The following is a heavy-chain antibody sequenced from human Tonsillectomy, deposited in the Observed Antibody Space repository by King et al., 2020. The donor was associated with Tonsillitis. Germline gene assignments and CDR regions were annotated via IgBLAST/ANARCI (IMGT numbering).Heavy chain of an antibody. V-gene: IGHV4-30-2*01. Sequence: LQLQESGSGLVKPSQTLSLTCAVSGGSISSGGYSWSWIRQPPGKGLEWIGYIYYSGSTYYNPSLKSRVTISVDRSKNQFSLKLSSVTAADTAVYYCARERVRCEYYHSSGFDYWGQGTLVTVSS. CDR1: GGSISSGGYS. CDR3: ARERVRCEYYHSSGFDY. D-gene: IGHD3-22*01. J-gene: IGHJ4*02. CDR2: IYYSGST.